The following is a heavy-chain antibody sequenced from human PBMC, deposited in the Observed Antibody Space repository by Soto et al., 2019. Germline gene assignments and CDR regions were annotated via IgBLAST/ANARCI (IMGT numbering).Heavy chain of an antibody. CDR3: ARLSCTSATCDSWFDP. D-gene: IGHD2-2*01. CDR1: GHTVTSFW. Sequence: LGESLKISCNGFGHTVTSFWISWVRQMPGKGLEWMGRIDPSDSYTNYSPSFQGHVSISADKSISTAYLQWSSLKASDTAIYYCARLSCTSATCDSWFDPWGQGTLVTVSS. J-gene: IGHJ5*02. V-gene: IGHV5-10-1*01. CDR2: IDPSDSYT.